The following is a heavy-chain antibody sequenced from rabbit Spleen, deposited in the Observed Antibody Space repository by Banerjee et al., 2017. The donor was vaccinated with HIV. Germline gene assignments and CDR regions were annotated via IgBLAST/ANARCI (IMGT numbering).Heavy chain of an antibody. Sequence: QSLEESGGDLVKPGASLTLTCIASGVSFSGNSYMCWVRQAPGKGLEWIACIDTGSSGFTYFASWAKGRFTISKTSSTTVTLQMTSLTAADTATYFCVREVAGKFGLWGQGTLVTVS. V-gene: IGHV1S40*01. CDR2: IDTGSSGFT. D-gene: IGHD4-1*01. J-gene: IGHJ3*01. CDR3: VREVAGKFGL. CDR1: GVSFSGNSY.